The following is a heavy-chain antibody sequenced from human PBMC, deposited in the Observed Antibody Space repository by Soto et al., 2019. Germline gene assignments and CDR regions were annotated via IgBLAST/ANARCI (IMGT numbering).Heavy chain of an antibody. V-gene: IGHV5-51*01. CDR3: ASGTPLRTGWAFEH. D-gene: IGHD6-19*01. CDR1: GYSFTTYW. J-gene: IGHJ4*02. Sequence: GESLKISCESSGYSFTTYWIGWVRQLPGKGLEWMGIIYPGDSDTRYSPSFQGQVTISVDKSISTAYVQWSSLKASDSAMYYCASGTPLRTGWAFEHWGQGTLVTVSS. CDR2: IYPGDSDT.